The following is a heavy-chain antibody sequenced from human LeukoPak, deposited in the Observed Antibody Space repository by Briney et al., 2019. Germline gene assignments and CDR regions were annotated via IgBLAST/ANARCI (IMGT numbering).Heavy chain of an antibody. V-gene: IGHV4-34*01. CDR1: GGSFSGYY. CDR3: ARGSNRPRRPAMVTGFDY. D-gene: IGHD5-18*01. Sequence: PSETLSLTCAVYGGSFSGYYWSWIRQPPGKGLEWIGEINHSGSTNYNPSLKSRVTISVDTSKNQFSLKLSSVTAADTAVYYCARGSNRPRRPAMVTGFDYWGQGTLVTVSS. J-gene: IGHJ4*02. CDR2: INHSGST.